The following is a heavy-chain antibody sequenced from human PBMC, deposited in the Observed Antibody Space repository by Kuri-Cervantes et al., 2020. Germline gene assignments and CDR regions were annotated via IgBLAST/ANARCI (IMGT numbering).Heavy chain of an antibody. J-gene: IGHJ5*02. CDR1: GYTFTGYY. D-gene: IGHD3-10*01. CDR2: INPNSGNT. CDR3: ARGRMVRGAKPLFWFDP. V-gene: IGHV1-8*02. Sequence: ASVKVSCKASGYTFTGYYMHWVRQAPGQGLEWMGWINPNSGNTGYAQKFQGRVTMTRNTSISTAYMELSSLRSGDTAVYYCARGRMVRGAKPLFWFDPWGQGTLVTVSS.